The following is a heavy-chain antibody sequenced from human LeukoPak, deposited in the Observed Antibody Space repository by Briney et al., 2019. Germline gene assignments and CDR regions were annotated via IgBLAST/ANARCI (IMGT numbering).Heavy chain of an antibody. J-gene: IGHJ4*02. D-gene: IGHD6-6*01. Sequence: PGGSLRLSCAASGFTFTNYSMNWVRQAPGKGLEWVSSISATGSYIYYADSVKGRFTISRDNAKNSVYLHMSSLSADDTAVFYCATGGYSRSSEYWGQGTLVTVSS. CDR3: ATGGYSRSSEY. V-gene: IGHV3-21*06. CDR2: ISATGSYI. CDR1: GFTFTNYS.